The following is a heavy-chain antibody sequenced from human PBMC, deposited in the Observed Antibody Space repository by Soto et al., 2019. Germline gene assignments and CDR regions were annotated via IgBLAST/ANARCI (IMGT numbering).Heavy chain of an antibody. Sequence: PGGSLRLSCAASGFTFSSYAMSWVRQAPGKGLEWVSAISGSGGSTYHADSVKGRFTISRDNSKNTLYLQMNSLRAEDTAVYYCAKLLSPDNWFDPWGQGTLVTVSS. CDR3: AKLLSPDNWFDP. CDR2: ISGSGGST. CDR1: GFTFSSYA. V-gene: IGHV3-23*01. J-gene: IGHJ5*02.